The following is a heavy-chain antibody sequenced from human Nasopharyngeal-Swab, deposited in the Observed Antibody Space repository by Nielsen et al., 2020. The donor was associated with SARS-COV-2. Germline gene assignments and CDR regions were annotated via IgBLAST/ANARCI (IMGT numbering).Heavy chain of an antibody. V-gene: IGHV1-46*01. CDR2: INPSGGST. Sequence: ASVKVSCKASGYTFTSYYIHWVRQAPGQGLEWMGIINPSGGSTSYAQKFQGLVTMTRDTSTSTVYMELSSLRSEDTAAYYCAREMGYYGSGSYRPFDYWGQGTLVTVSS. CDR1: GYTFTSYY. J-gene: IGHJ4*02. D-gene: IGHD3-10*01. CDR3: AREMGYYGSGSYRPFDY.